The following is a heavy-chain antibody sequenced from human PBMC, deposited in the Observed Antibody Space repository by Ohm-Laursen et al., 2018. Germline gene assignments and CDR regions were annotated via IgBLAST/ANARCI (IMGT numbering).Heavy chain of an antibody. CDR2: VSSSGST. V-gene: IGHV4-4*07. CDR3: ARLRWDLRSKAFDL. J-gene: IGHJ3*01. Sequence: PGTLSLTCTVSGGSFSSYYWSWIRQPAGKGLEWIGHVSSSGSTNYNPSLKSRVTLSLDTSKNQFSLRLRSVTAADTAVYYCARLRWDLRSKAFDLWGQGTMVTVSS. CDR1: GGSFSSYY. D-gene: IGHD1-26*01.